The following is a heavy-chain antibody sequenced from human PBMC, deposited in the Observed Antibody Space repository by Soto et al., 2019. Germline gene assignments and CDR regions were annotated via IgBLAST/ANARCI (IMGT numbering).Heavy chain of an antibody. J-gene: IGHJ4*02. D-gene: IGHD6-13*01. CDR1: GYSFTSYW. CDR2: IWPGDSDT. Sequence: GESLKISCKGSGYSFTSYWIAWVRQMPGKGLEWMGIIWPGDSDTRYSPSFQGQVTISADKSISTAYLQWSSLKASDTAMYYCARQKQAAPGIKEGGEHYFDYWGQGTVVTVSS. V-gene: IGHV5-51*01. CDR3: ARQKQAAPGIKEGGEHYFDY.